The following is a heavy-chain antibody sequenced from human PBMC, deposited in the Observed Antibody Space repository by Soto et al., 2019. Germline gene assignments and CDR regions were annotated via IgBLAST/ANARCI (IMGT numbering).Heavy chain of an antibody. CDR1: GFTFDDYA. D-gene: IGHD3-16*02. V-gene: IGHV3-9*01. Sequence: GGSLRLSCAASGFTFDDYAMHWVRQAPGKGLEWVSGISWNSGSIGYADSVKGRFTISRDNSKNTLYLQMNSLRAEDTAVYYCASSVGKNYDYIWGSYRLAFDYWGQGTLVTVSS. CDR2: ISWNSGSI. CDR3: ASSVGKNYDYIWGSYRLAFDY. J-gene: IGHJ4*02.